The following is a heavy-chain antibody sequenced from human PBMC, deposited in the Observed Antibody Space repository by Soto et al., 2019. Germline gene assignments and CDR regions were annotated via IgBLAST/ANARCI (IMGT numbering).Heavy chain of an antibody. CDR2: ISAYNGNT. J-gene: IGHJ4*02. V-gene: IGHV1-18*01. Sequence: ASVKISCKASGYTVTSVGISWVRQAPGQGLEWMGWISAYNGNTNYAQKLQGRVTMTTDTSTSTAYMELRSLRSDDTAVYYCARSEGWQLESDYWGQGTLVPVSS. CDR1: GYTVTSVG. D-gene: IGHD6-6*01. CDR3: ARSEGWQLESDY.